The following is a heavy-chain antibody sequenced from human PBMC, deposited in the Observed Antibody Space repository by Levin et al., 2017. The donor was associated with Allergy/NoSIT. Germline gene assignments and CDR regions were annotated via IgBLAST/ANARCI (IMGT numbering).Heavy chain of an antibody. Sequence: SVKVSCEASGGTFSSYPISWVRQAPGQGLEWMGRIIPILGIANYAQKFQGRVTITADKSTSTAYMELSSLRSEDTAVYYCARDYDSSGYYYSPYWGQGTLVTVSS. CDR1: GGTFSSYP. CDR3: ARDYDSSGYYYSPY. D-gene: IGHD3-22*01. V-gene: IGHV1-69*04. J-gene: IGHJ4*02. CDR2: IIPILGIA.